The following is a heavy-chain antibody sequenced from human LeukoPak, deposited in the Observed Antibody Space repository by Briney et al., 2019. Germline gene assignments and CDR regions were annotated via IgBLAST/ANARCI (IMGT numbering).Heavy chain of an antibody. CDR3: ARDSGYSSGWYRPGLDY. CDR1: GYTFTGYY. CDR2: INPNSGGT. J-gene: IGHJ4*02. V-gene: IGHV1-2*02. D-gene: IGHD6-19*01. Sequence: ALVKVSCKASGYTFTGYYMHWVRQAPGQGLEWMGWINPNSGGTNYAQKFQGRVTMTRDTSISTAYMELSRLRSDDTAVYYCARDSGYSSGWYRPGLDYWGQGTLVTVSS.